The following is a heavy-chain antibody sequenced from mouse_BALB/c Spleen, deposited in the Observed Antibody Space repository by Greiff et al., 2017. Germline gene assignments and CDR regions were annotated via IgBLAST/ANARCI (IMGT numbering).Heavy chain of an antibody. CDR2: IDPENGNT. CDR1: GFNIKDTY. J-gene: IGHJ4*01. CDR3: AYGNYEAMDY. Sequence: EVMLVESGAELVKPGASVKLSCTASGFNIKDTYMHWVKQRPEQGLEWIGRIDPENGNTKYDPKFQGKATITADTSSNTAYLQLSSLTSEDTAVYYCAYGNYEAMDYWGQGTSVTVSS. D-gene: IGHD2-1*01. V-gene: IGHV14-3*02.